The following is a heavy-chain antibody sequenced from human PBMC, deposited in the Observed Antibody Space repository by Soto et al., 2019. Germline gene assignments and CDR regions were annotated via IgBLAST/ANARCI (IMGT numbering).Heavy chain of an antibody. J-gene: IGHJ6*02. CDR1: GFTFSSYE. D-gene: IGHD5-18*01. CDR2: ISSSGSTI. CDR3: ARDFKTWIQLWQRYYYYGMDV. Sequence: PGGSLRLSCAASGFTFSSYEMNWVRQAPGKGLEWVSYISSSGSTIYYADSVKGRFTISRDNSKNTLYLQMNSLRAEDTAVYYCARDFKTWIQLWQRYYYYGMDVWGQGTTVTVSS. V-gene: IGHV3-48*03.